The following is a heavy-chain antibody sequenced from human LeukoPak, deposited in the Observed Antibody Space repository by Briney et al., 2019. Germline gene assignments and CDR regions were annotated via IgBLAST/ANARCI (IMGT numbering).Heavy chain of an antibody. D-gene: IGHD2-15*01. Sequence: SETLSLTCAVYCGSFSGYYWSWIRQPPGKGLEWIGEINHSGSTNYNPSLKSRVTISVDTSKNQFSLKLSSVTAADTAVYYCARDRVTCSGGSCYHNWFDPWGQGTLVTVSS. V-gene: IGHV4-34*01. CDR2: INHSGST. CDR1: CGSFSGYY. CDR3: ARDRVTCSGGSCYHNWFDP. J-gene: IGHJ5*02.